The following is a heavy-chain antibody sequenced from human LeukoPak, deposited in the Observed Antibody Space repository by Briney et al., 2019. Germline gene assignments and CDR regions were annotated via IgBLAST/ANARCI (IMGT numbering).Heavy chain of an antibody. CDR3: ARYSGIGAAGSSDY. Sequence: PAGTLTLSCVASGFTISGYDMHWFRQAPAKRLQEVAVKRYDGSIQHYTDSVKGRFTISRDNSQNTLYLQMNSLRAEDTAVYYCARYSGIGAAGSSDYWGRGTLVSVSS. CDR1: GFTISGYD. J-gene: IGHJ4*02. CDR2: KRYDGSIQ. D-gene: IGHD6-13*01. V-gene: IGHV3-33*01.